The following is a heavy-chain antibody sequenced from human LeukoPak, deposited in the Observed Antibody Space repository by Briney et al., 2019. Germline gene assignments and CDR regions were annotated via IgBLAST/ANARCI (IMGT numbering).Heavy chain of an antibody. Sequence: GGSLRLSCAASGFTFSSYSMNWVRQAPGKGLEWASSISSSSSYIYYADSVKGRFTISRDNAKNSLYLQMNSLRAEDTAVYYCARLGGGYCSGGSCYVIDYWGQGTLVTVSS. D-gene: IGHD2-15*01. V-gene: IGHV3-21*01. CDR2: ISSSSSYI. CDR1: GFTFSSYS. J-gene: IGHJ4*02. CDR3: ARLGGGYCSGGSCYVIDY.